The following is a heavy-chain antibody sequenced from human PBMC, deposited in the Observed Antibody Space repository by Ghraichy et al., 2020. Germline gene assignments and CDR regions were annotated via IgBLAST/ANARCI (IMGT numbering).Heavy chain of an antibody. J-gene: IGHJ6*02. D-gene: IGHD2-15*01. Sequence: GESLNISCAASGFTFANYAMSWVRQAPGKGLEWVSGISGTGGSRYLADSVKGRFTIARDNSKNTLYLQMNSLRAEDTAVYFCAKDVYCSGGSCADYYYYGMDVWGQGTMVPVSS. CDR2: ISGTGGSR. CDR3: AKDVYCSGGSCADYYYYGMDV. V-gene: IGHV3-23*01. CDR1: GFTFANYA.